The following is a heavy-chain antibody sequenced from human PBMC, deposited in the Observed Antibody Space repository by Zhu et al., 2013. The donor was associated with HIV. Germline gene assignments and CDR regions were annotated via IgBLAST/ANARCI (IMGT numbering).Heavy chain of an antibody. CDR2: ISYDGSNK. CDR1: GFTFSSYA. J-gene: IGHJ4*02. V-gene: IGHV3-30-3*01. CDR3: ARNKNAFDY. Sequence: VQLVESGEAWSSLGGPSRLSCAASGFTFSSYAMHWVRQAPGKGLEWVAVISYDGSNKYYADSVKGRFTISRDNSKNTLYLQMNSLRAEDTAVYYCARNKNAFDYWGQGTLVTVSS. D-gene: IGHD1-1*01.